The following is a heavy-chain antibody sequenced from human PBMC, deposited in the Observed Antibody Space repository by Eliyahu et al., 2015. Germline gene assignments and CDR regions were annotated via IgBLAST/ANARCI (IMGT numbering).Heavy chain of an antibody. CDR3: ARGLSRSSSWYHYYYGMDV. CDR1: GGXFSGYY. CDR2: INHSGST. D-gene: IGHD6-13*01. V-gene: IGHV4-34*01. J-gene: IGHJ6*02. Sequence: QVQLQQWGAGLLKPSETLSLTCAXYGGXFSGYYWSWIRQPPGKGLEWIGEINHSGSTNYNPSLKSRVTISVDTSKNQFSLKLSSVTAADTAVYYCARGLSRSSSWYHYYYGMDVWGQGTTVTVSS.